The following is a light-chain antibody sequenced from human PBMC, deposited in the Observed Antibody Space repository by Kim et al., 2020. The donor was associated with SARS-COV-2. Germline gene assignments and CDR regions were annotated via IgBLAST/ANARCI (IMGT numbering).Light chain of an antibody. Sequence: QSVLTQPASVSGSPGQSITISCTGTNSDVGTYNLVSWYQQHPGKAPKLMIYEVNNRPSGVSDRCSGSKSGNTASLTISGLQAEDEADYYCSSYAGSGLGVFGGGTQLTVL. J-gene: IGLJ3*02. CDR1: NSDVGTYNL. V-gene: IGLV2-23*02. CDR2: EVN. CDR3: SSYAGSGLGV.